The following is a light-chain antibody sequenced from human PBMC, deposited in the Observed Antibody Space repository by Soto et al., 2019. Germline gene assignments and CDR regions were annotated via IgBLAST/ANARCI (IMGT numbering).Light chain of an antibody. CDR3: AAWDDNLNGVV. V-gene: IGLV1-44*01. CDR2: SNN. J-gene: IGLJ2*01. Sequence: QSVLTQPPSASGTPGQRVTISCSGSSSNIGTNTVNWYQQLPGKAPKLLIYSNNQRPSGVPDQFSGSKSGTSASLAISGLQAEDEADYYCAAWDDNLNGVVFGGGTQLTVL. CDR1: SSNIGTNT.